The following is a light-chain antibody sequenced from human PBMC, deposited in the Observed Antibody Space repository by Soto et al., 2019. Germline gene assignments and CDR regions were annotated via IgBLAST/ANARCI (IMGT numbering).Light chain of an antibody. Sequence: DIPVTQSPSPLSASVGDTVTITCRASQDIRNYLAWYQQKPGKVPRLLIYASSTLQSGVPSRFSGSGSGTDFTLAISSLQPEDVATYYCQNYNSVPLTFGGGTKVEIK. CDR2: ASS. CDR1: QDIRNY. J-gene: IGKJ4*01. V-gene: IGKV1-27*01. CDR3: QNYNSVPLT.